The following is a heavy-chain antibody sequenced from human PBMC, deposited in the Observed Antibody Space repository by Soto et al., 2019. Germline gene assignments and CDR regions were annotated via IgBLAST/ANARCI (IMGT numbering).Heavy chain of an antibody. CDR3: ARDPAP. CDR1: GGSVSSYY. V-gene: IGHV4-59*02. CDR2: IYYSGST. Sequence: SETLSLTCTVSGGSVSSYYWSWVRQPPGKGLEWIGYIYYSGSTNYNPSLKSRVTISVDTSKNLFSLRLSSVTAADTAVYYCARDPAPWGQGTLVTVSS. J-gene: IGHJ5*02.